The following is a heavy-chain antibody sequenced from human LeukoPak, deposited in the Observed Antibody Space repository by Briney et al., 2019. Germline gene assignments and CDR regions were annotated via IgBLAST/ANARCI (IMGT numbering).Heavy chain of an antibody. Sequence: GESLKISCKGSGYSFTSYWIGWVRQMPGKGLEWMGIIYPGDSDTRYSPSFQGQVTISADKSISTAYLQWSSLKASGTAMYYCARRAVVVVAASDAFDIWGQGTMVTVSS. CDR3: ARRAVVVVAASDAFDI. CDR1: GYSFTSYW. V-gene: IGHV5-51*01. CDR2: IYPGDSDT. J-gene: IGHJ3*02. D-gene: IGHD2-15*01.